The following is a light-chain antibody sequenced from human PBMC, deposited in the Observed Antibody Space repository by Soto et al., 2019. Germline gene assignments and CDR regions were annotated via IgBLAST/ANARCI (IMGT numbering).Light chain of an antibody. V-gene: IGLV2-14*01. CDR1: NSDVGGYNY. CDR2: EVS. J-gene: IGLJ3*02. CDR3: SSYTSTSSLV. Sequence: QSALTQPASVSGSPGQSITISCTGTNSDVGGYNYVSWYQHHPGKAPKLIIYEVSNRPSGVSNRFSGSKSGNTASLTISGLQAEDEAHSYCSSYTSTSSLVFGGGTKLTVL.